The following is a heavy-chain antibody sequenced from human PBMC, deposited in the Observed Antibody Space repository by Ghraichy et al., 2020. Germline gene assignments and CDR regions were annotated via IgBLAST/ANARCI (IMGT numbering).Heavy chain of an antibody. Sequence: SETLSLTCTVSGGSISSSSYYWGWIRQPPGKGLEWIGSIYYSGSTYYNPSLKSRVTISVDTSKNQFSLKLSSVTAADTAVYYCTGDGYTQGYFDLWGRGTLVTVSS. CDR2: IYYSGST. CDR1: GGSISSSSYY. CDR3: TGDGYTQGYFDL. J-gene: IGHJ2*01. V-gene: IGHV4-39*07. D-gene: IGHD5-24*01.